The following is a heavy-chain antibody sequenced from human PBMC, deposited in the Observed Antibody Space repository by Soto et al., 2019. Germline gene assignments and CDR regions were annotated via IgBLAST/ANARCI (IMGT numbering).Heavy chain of an antibody. CDR1: GGSFSGYY. Sequence: SETLSLTCAVYGGSFSGYYWSWIRQPPGKGLEWIGEINHSGSTNYNPSLKSRVTISVDTSKNQFSLKLSSVTAADTAVYYCARDDWFDPWGQGTLITVSS. CDR3: ARDDWFDP. V-gene: IGHV4-34*01. CDR2: INHSGST. J-gene: IGHJ5*02.